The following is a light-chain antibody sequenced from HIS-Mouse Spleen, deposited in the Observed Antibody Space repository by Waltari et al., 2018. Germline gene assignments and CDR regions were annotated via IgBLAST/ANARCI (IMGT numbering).Light chain of an antibody. CDR2: DCS. V-gene: IGLV2-11*01. CDR1: SSDVGGYNY. CDR3: CSYAGSYTFV. Sequence: QSALTQPRSVSGSPGQSVTISCTGTSSDVGGYNYVSWYQQHPGKAPKLMIYDCSKRPSGFPDRFSGSKSGNTASLTISGLQAEDEADYYCCSYAGSYTFVFGGGTKLTVL. J-gene: IGLJ2*01.